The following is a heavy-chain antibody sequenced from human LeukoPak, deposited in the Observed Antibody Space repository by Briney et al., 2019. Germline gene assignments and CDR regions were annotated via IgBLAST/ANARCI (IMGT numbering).Heavy chain of an antibody. V-gene: IGHV3-30*18. CDR3: AKDRVLLWFGELTGAFDY. CDR1: GFTFSSYG. D-gene: IGHD3-10*01. Sequence: GGSLRLSCAASGFTFSSYGMHWVRQAPGKGLEWVAVISYDGSNKYYADSVKGRFTISRDNSKNTLYLQMNSLRAEDTAVYYCAKDRVLLWFGELTGAFDYWGQGTLVTVSS. CDR2: ISYDGSNK. J-gene: IGHJ4*02.